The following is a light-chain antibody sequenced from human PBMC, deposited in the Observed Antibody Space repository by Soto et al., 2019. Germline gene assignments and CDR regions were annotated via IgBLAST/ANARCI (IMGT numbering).Light chain of an antibody. Sequence: QSVLTQPPSVSGAPGQRVTISCTGSSSYIGAGYDVHWYQQLPGTAPKLLIYGNSNRPSGVPDRFSGSKSGTSASLAITGLQAEDGADYYCQSYDSSLSGWVSGGGTKLTVL. CDR1: SSYIGAGYD. CDR2: GNS. V-gene: IGLV1-40*01. J-gene: IGLJ3*02. CDR3: QSYDSSLSGWV.